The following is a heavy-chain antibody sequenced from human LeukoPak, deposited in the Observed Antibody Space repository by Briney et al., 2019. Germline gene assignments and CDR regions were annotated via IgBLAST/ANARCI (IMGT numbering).Heavy chain of an antibody. Sequence: GGSLRLSCAASGFTFDDYGMSWVRQAPGKGLEWVSYISSSSSTIYYADSVKGRFTISRDNAKNSLYLQMNSLRAEDTAVYYCARRGGQLWSWDPHNKYNWFDPWGQGTLVTVSS. J-gene: IGHJ5*02. CDR3: ARRGGQLWSWDPHNKYNWFDP. CDR2: ISSSSSTI. D-gene: IGHD5-18*01. V-gene: IGHV3-48*01. CDR1: GFTFDDYG.